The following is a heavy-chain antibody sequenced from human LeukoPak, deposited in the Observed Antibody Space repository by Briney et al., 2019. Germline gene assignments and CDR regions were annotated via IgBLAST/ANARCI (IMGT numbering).Heavy chain of an antibody. CDR1: GFTFSSYA. CDR2: ISGSGGST. V-gene: IGHV3-23*01. CDR3: ANARYDFWSGYGDY. D-gene: IGHD3-3*01. Sequence: PGGSLRLSCAASGFTFSSYAMSWVRQAPGKGLEWVSAISGSGGSTYYADSVKGRFTISRDNSKYTLYLQMNSLRAEDTAVYYCANARYDFWSGYGDYWGQGTLVTVSS. J-gene: IGHJ4*02.